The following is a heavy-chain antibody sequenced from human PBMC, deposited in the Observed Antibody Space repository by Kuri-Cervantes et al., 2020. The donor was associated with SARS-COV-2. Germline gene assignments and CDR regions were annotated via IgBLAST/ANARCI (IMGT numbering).Heavy chain of an antibody. CDR1: GFNFSRTD. CDR3: ARVEWYNWNLFDAFDI. Sequence: ETLSLTCAASGFNFSRTDMHWVRQAPGKGLVWVSRINSDGSSTSYADSVKGRFTISRDNAKNTLYLQMNSLRAEDTAVYYCARVEWYNWNLFDAFDIWGQGTMVTVSS. D-gene: IGHD1-20*01. CDR2: INSDGSST. V-gene: IGHV3-74*01. J-gene: IGHJ3*02.